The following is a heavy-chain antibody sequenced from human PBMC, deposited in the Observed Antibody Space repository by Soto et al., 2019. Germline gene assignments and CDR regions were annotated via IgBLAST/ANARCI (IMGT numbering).Heavy chain of an antibody. CDR2: MNPNSGNT. Sequence: ASVKVSCKASGYTFTSYDINWVRHATGQGLEWMGWMNPNSGNTGYAQKFQGRVTMTRNTSISTAYMELSSLRSEDTAVYYCASGLWVRGVQSSAGCGKGTTVTVSS. CDR3: ASGLWVRGVQSSAG. D-gene: IGHD3-10*01. J-gene: IGHJ6*04. V-gene: IGHV1-8*01. CDR1: GYTFTSYD.